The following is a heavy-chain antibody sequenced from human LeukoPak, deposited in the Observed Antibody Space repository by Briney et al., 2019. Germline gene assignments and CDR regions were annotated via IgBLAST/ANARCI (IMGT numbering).Heavy chain of an antibody. CDR3: ARGSRSWQQLTPLGY. Sequence: ASVKVSCKASGYTFTNYDINWVRQATGQGLEWMGWMNPNSGNTGYAQKFQGRVTITRNTSISTAYMELSSLRSEDTAVYYCARGSRSWQQLTPLGYWGQGTLVTVSS. CDR2: MNPNSGNT. V-gene: IGHV1-8*01. D-gene: IGHD6-13*01. CDR1: GYTFTNYD. J-gene: IGHJ4*02.